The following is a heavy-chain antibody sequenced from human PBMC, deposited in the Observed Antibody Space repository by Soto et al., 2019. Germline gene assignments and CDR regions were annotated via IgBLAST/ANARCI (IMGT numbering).Heavy chain of an antibody. CDR2: ISYSGST. D-gene: IGHD3-3*01. J-gene: IGHJ4*02. CDR1: GGSISSYS. Sequence: ASETLSLTCTVSGGSISSYSWTWIRQPPGKGLEWIGYISYSGSTNYNPSLKSRVTISLDTSKNHFSLKLTSVTAADTAVYYCARVPALFGLAPPDYWGQGTLVTVSS. V-gene: IGHV4-59*01. CDR3: ARVPALFGLAPPDY.